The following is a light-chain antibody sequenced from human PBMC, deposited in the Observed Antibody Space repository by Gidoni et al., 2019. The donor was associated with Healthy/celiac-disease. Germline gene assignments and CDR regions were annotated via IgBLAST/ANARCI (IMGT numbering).Light chain of an antibody. CDR2: GAS. V-gene: IGKV3-20*01. CDR3: QQDGSSSYT. CDR1: QSVSSSY. Sequence: EIVLTQSPGTLSLFPGERATLSCRARQSVSSSYLAWYQQKPGQAPRLLIYGASSRATGIPDRFSGSGSGTDFTLTISRLEPEEFAVYYCQQDGSSSYTFGQGTKRESK. J-gene: IGKJ2*01.